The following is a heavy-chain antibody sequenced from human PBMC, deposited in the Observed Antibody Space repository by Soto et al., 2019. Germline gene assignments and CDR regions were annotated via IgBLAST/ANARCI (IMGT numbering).Heavy chain of an antibody. CDR2: ISAYNGNT. CDR1: GYTFSSLG. CDR3: ARWGGYCSSATCHSGYFDY. V-gene: IGHV1-18*01. D-gene: IGHD2-15*01. Sequence: QVQLVQSGAEVKKPGASVKVSCKASGYTFSSLGFSWVRQASGHGLEWMGWISAYNGNTNYAQKLQGRVTMTTDTSTSTAYLELRSLRSDDTAVYYCARWGGYCSSATCHSGYFDYWGQGTLVTVSS. J-gene: IGHJ4*02.